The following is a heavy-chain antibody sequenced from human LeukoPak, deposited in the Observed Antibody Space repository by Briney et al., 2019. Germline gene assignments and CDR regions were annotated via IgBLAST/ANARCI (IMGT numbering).Heavy chain of an antibody. V-gene: IGHV3-74*03. Sequence: QPGGSLRLSCAASGFAFSTYWMHWVRQAPGKGLVWVSAISNSGTITSYADSVRGRFAISRDNSKNTLFLQMNSLRAEDTALYYCVKHDYGSHMGFDYWGLGTLVTVSS. CDR1: GFAFSTYW. CDR3: VKHDYGSHMGFDY. CDR2: ISNSGTIT. J-gene: IGHJ4*02. D-gene: IGHD4-17*01.